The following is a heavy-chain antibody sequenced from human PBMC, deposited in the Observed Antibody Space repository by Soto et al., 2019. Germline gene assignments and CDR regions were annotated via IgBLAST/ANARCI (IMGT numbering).Heavy chain of an antibody. D-gene: IGHD3-3*01. CDR1: GYIFVDSY. CDR2: IIPIFGTA. CDR3: ARDLSDFGVTLDV. V-gene: IGHV1-69*13. J-gene: IGHJ6*02. Sequence: GASVKVSCKATGYIFVDSYIHWVRQAPGQGLEWMGGIIPIFGTANYAQKFQGRVTITADESTSTAYMELSSLRSEDTAVCYCARDLSDFGVTLDVWGQGTTVTGSS.